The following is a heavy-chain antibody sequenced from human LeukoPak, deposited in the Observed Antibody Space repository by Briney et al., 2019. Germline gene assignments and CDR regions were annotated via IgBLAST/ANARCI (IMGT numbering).Heavy chain of an antibody. J-gene: IGHJ4*02. D-gene: IGHD6-6*01. CDR2: IYYSGST. V-gene: IGHV4-61*05. CDR3: ASALYSSSHFDY. Sequence: SETLSLTCTVSGGSISSSSYYWGWIRQPPGKGLEWIGYIYYSGSTNYNPSLKSRVTISVDTSKNQFSLKLSSVTAADTAVYYCASALYSSSHFDYWGQGTLVTVSS. CDR1: GGSISSSSYY.